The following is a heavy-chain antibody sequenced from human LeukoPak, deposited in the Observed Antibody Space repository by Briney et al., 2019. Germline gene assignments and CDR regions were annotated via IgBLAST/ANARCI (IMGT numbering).Heavy chain of an antibody. V-gene: IGHV4-59*01. CDR2: IYYSGTT. Sequence: PSETLSLTCTVSSGSISSYYWSWIRQPPGKELEWIGYIYYSGTTNYNPSLKSRVTMSLNASNKQLSLNLKSVTAADTAVYYCASMELIGEKRGAFHSWGQGTMVTVSA. J-gene: IGHJ3*01. D-gene: IGHD1-7*01. CDR1: SGSISSYY. CDR3: ASMELIGEKRGAFHS.